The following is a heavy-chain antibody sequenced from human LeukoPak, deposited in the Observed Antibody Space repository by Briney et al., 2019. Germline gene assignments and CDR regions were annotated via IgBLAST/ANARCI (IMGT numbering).Heavy chain of an antibody. CDR1: GFTFSSYG. CDR2: IWYDGSNK. Sequence: PGRSLRLSCAASGFTFSSYGMHWVRQAPGKGLEWVAVIWYDGSNKYYADSVKGRFTISGDNSKNTLYLQMNSLRAEDTAVYYCAREEMATIVFDYWGQGTLVTVSS. V-gene: IGHV3-33*01. D-gene: IGHD5-24*01. CDR3: AREEMATIVFDY. J-gene: IGHJ4*02.